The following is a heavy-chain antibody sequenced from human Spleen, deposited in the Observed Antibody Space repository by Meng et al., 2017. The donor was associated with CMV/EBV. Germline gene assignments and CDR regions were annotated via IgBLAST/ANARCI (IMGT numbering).Heavy chain of an antibody. D-gene: IGHD3-3*01. J-gene: IGHJ6*02. V-gene: IGHV3-30*02. CDR2: IRYDGSNK. Sequence: GESLKISCAASGFTFSSYGMHWVRQAPGKGLEWVAFIRYDGSNKYYADSVKGRFTISRDNSKSTLYLQMDSLRTEDTAVYYCAKSYDFWKDYYKYYYYGMDVWGQGTTVTVSS. CDR1: GFTFSSYG. CDR3: AKSYDFWKDYYKYYYYGMDV.